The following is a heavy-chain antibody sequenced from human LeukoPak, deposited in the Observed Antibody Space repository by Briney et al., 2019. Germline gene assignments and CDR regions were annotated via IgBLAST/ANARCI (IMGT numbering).Heavy chain of an antibody. CDR2: IIPILGIA. J-gene: IGHJ4*02. CDR1: GYTFTSYY. V-gene: IGHV1-69*02. Sequence: SVKVSCKASGYTFTSYYMHWVRQAPGQGLEWMGRIIPILGIANYAQKFQGRVTITADKSTSTAYMELSSLRSEDTAVYYCASPNGDSEVGATHRFDYWGQGTLVTVSS. D-gene: IGHD1-26*01. CDR3: ASPNGDSEVGATHRFDY.